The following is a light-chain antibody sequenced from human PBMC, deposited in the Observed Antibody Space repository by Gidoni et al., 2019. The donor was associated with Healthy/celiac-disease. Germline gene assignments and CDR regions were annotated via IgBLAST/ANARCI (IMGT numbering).Light chain of an antibody. J-gene: IGKJ1*01. CDR3: QQYGSSPGT. CDR2: GAS. CDR1: QSVSSSY. Sequence: EIVLTPSPGTLSLSPGERATLSCRASQSVSSSYLAWYQQNPGQAPRPLIYGASSRATGIPDRFSGSGFGTDFTLTISRLEPEDFAVYYCQQYGSSPGTFXXXTKVEIK. V-gene: IGKV3-20*01.